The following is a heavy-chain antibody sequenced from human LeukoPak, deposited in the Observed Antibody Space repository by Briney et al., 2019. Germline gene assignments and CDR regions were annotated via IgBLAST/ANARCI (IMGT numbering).Heavy chain of an antibody. J-gene: IGHJ4*02. CDR2: IYTSGST. Sequence: SETLSLTCTVSGGSISRYYWSWIRQPPGKGLEWIGYIYTSGSTNYNPSLKSRVTISADTSKNQFSLKLSSVTAADTAVYYCARLAATAYWGQGTLVTVSS. CDR3: ARLAATAY. V-gene: IGHV4-4*09. CDR1: GGSISRYY. D-gene: IGHD2-15*01.